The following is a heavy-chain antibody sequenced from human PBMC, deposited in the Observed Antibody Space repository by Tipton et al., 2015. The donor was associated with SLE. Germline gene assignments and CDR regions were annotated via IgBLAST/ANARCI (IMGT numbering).Heavy chain of an antibody. V-gene: IGHV1-69*01. Sequence: QSGAEVKKPGSSVKVSCKASGGTFSSYAISWVRQAPGQGLEWMGGIIPIFGTANYAQKLQGRVTITADESTSTAYMELSSLRSEDTAVYYCARDRSYYDILTGYYLYYYGMDVWGQGTTVTVSS. J-gene: IGHJ6*02. CDR2: IIPIFGTA. D-gene: IGHD3-9*01. CDR3: ARDRSYYDILTGYYLYYYGMDV. CDR1: GGTFSSYA.